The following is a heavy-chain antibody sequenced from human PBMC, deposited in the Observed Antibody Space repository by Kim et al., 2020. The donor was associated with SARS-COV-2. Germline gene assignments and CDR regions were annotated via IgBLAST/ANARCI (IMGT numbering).Heavy chain of an antibody. Sequence: SETLSLTCTVSGGSISSSSYYWGWIRQPPGKGLEWIGSIYYSGSTYYNPSLKSRVTISVDTSKNQFSLKLSSVTAADTAVYYCARHGGEYSSSSGYFDYWGQGTLVTVSS. CDR3: ARHGGEYSSSSGYFDY. CDR2: IYYSGST. D-gene: IGHD6-6*01. V-gene: IGHV4-39*01. CDR1: GGSISSSSYY. J-gene: IGHJ4*02.